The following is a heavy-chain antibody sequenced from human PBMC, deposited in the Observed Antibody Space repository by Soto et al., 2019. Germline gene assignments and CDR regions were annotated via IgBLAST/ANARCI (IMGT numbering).Heavy chain of an antibody. CDR1: GYTLTELS. J-gene: IGHJ3*02. CDR2: FDPEDGET. Sequence: ASVKVSCKVSGYTLTELSMHWVRQAPGKGLEWMGGFDPEDGETIYAQKFQGRVTMTEDTSTDTAYMELSSLRSEDTAVYYCATDRNPQLRFVEWLLLQNDAFDIWGQGTIVTLSS. CDR3: ATDRNPQLRFVEWLLLQNDAFDI. D-gene: IGHD3-3*01. V-gene: IGHV1-24*01.